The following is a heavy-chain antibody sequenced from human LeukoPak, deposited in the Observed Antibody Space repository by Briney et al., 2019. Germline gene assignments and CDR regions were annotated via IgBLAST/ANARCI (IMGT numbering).Heavy chain of an antibody. D-gene: IGHD1-26*01. CDR2: INHSGST. CDR1: GGSISSGGYY. V-gene: IGHV4-39*07. CDR3: ARTAFGSWFSSFDY. Sequence: PSETLSLTCTVSGGSISSGGYYWRWIRQPPGKGLEWIGEINHSGSTNYNPSLKSRVTISVDTSKNQFSLKLSSVTAADTAVYYCARTAFGSWFSSFDYWGQGTLVTVSS. J-gene: IGHJ4*02.